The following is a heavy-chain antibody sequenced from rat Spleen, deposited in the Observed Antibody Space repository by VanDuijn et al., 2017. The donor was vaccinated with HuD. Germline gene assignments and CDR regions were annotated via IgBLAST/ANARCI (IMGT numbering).Heavy chain of an antibody. CDR3: ARPTTGIPFNY. CDR2: ISYDGSNT. J-gene: IGHJ2*01. Sequence: EVQLVESDGGLVQPGRSLKLSCAASGFTFSDYYMAWVRQAPTKGLEWVATISYDGSNTYYRDSVKGRFTVTRDNAKSNLYLQMDSLRSEDTAIYYCARPTTGIPFNYWGQGVMVTVSS. CDR1: GFTFSDYY. V-gene: IGHV5-29*01. D-gene: IGHD1-9*01.